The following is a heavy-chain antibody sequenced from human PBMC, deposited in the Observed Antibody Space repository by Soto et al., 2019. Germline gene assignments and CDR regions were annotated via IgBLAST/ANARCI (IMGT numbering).Heavy chain of an antibody. V-gene: IGHV1-18*01. Sequence: QVQLVQSEAEVKKPGASVKVSCKTSGFNFFNYGYTWVRQAPGQGLEWVGCIRAFSGRKDYAPKFQGRVTLTADTSTSTAYMELGSLTSDDTAVYYCARTSSTANFEGWGQGTLVTVSS. CDR2: IRAFSGRK. D-gene: IGHD1-26*01. J-gene: IGHJ4*02. CDR3: ARTSSTANFEG. CDR1: GFNFFNYG.